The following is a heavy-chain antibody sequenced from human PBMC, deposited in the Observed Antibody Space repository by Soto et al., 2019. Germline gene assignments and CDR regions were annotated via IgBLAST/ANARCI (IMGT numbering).Heavy chain of an antibody. CDR2: IKQDGSEK. D-gene: IGHD2-2*01. CDR1: GFTFSSYA. Sequence: PGGSLRLSCAASGFTFSSYAMSWVRQAPGKGLEWVANIKQDGSEKYYVDSVKGRFTISRDNAKNSLYLQMNSLRAEDTAVYYCARDVKYCSSTSCHPSYYYYGMDVWGQGTTVTVSS. CDR3: ARDVKYCSSTSCHPSYYYYGMDV. J-gene: IGHJ6*02. V-gene: IGHV3-7*01.